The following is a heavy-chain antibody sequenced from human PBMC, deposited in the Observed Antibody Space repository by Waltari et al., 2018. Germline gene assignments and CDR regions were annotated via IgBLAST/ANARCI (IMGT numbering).Heavy chain of an antibody. V-gene: IGHV3-9*01. CDR3: AKRRYSEYYFDY. CDR1: GFTFDDYA. J-gene: IGHJ4*02. D-gene: IGHD5-18*01. CDR2: ISWNSGSI. Sequence: EVQLVESGGGLVQPGRSLRLSCAASGFTFDDYAMHWVRQAPGKGLEWVAGISWNSGSIGYEDSVKGRFTISRDNAKNSLYLQMNSLRAEDTALYYCAKRRYSEYYFDYWGQGTLVTVSS.